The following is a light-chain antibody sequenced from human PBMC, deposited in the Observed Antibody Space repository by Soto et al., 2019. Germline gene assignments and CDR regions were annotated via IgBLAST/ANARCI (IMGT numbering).Light chain of an antibody. CDR3: CSYAGSYGEV. J-gene: IGLJ2*01. Sequence: QSALTQPRSVSGSPGQSVTISCTGTSSDVGGYSYVSWYQQHPGKAPKLMIYDVSKRPSGVPDRFSGSKSGNTASLTISGLQAEDEADYYCCSYAGSYGEVFGGGTKLTVL. CDR1: SSDVGGYSY. V-gene: IGLV2-11*01. CDR2: DVS.